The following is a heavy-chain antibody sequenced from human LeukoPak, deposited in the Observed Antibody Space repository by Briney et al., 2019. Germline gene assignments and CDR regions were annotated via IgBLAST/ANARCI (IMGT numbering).Heavy chain of an antibody. D-gene: IGHD3-3*01. CDR1: GFTFSDYY. V-gene: IGHV3-11*01. Sequence: GGSLRLSCAASGFTFSDYYMSWIRQAPGKGLEWVSYISSSGSTIYYADSVKGRFTISRDNAKNSLYLQMNSLKTEDTAVYYCTTGPDDFWTDWGQGTLVTVSS. CDR3: TTGPDDFWTD. J-gene: IGHJ4*02. CDR2: ISSSGSTI.